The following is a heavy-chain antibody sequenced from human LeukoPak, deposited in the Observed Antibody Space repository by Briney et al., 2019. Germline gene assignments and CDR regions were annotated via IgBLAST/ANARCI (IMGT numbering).Heavy chain of an antibody. CDR1: GGSIIINNYY. V-gene: IGHV4-39*07. D-gene: IGHD5-12*01. J-gene: IGHJ4*02. CDR3: ARESGGGYAPDY. Sequence: PSETLSLTCTVSGGSIIINNYYWGWIRQPPGKGLEWIGSIYDSENTFYNPSLKSRVTIAVDTSKKQFSLKLSSVTAADTAVYYCARESGGGYAPDYWGQGTLVTLSS. CDR2: IYDSENT.